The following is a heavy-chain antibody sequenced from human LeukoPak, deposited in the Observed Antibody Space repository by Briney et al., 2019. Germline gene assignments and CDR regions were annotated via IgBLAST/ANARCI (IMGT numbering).Heavy chain of an antibody. CDR2: ISGSGGST. V-gene: IGHV3-23*01. Sequence: GGSLRLSCAASGFTFSSYAKSWVRQAPGKGLEWVSAISGSGGSTYYADSVKGRFTVSRDNSKNTLYLQMNSLRAEDTAVYYCAKRLRFLEWFSTIDYWGQGTLVTVSS. J-gene: IGHJ4*02. D-gene: IGHD3-3*01. CDR1: GFTFSSYA. CDR3: AKRLRFLEWFSTIDY.